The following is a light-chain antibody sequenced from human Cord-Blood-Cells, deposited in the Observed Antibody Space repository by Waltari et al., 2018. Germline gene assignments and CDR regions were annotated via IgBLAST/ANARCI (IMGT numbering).Light chain of an antibody. Sequence: SYVLTQPPSVSVAPGKTARITCGGNNIGSKSVHWYQQKPGQAPVLVIYYDSDRPSGIPERFSGYNSGNTATLTISRVEAGDEADYYCQVWDSSSDHLVFGGGTKLTV. CDR1: NIGSKS. CDR2: YDS. V-gene: IGLV3-21*04. J-gene: IGLJ2*01. CDR3: QVWDSSSDHLV.